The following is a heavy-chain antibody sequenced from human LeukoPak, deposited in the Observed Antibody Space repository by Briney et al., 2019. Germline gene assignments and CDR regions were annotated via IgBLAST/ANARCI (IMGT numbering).Heavy chain of an antibody. Sequence: ASVKVSCRVSGDILTEISIHWVRQTPGKGLEWMGGLHPEDREVIYAQKFQGRVTMTEDSSTDTAYMDLRSLRSEDTAVYYCATAEQLVWGQGTLVTVSS. D-gene: IGHD6-6*01. CDR1: GDILTEIS. J-gene: IGHJ4*02. CDR3: ATAEQLV. CDR2: LHPEDREV. V-gene: IGHV1-24*01.